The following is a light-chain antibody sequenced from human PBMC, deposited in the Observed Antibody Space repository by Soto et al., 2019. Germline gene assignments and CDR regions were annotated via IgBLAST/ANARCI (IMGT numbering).Light chain of an antibody. CDR2: SNI. CDR1: SSNIGINT. J-gene: IGLJ3*02. V-gene: IGLV1-44*01. Sequence: QAVVTQPPSASGTPGQRVTISCSGGSSNIGINTVDWYQQLPGTAPKLLIYSNIHRPSGVPDRFSGSKSGTSASLAISGLQSEDEADFYCAAWDDSLNGWVFGGGTKLTVL. CDR3: AAWDDSLNGWV.